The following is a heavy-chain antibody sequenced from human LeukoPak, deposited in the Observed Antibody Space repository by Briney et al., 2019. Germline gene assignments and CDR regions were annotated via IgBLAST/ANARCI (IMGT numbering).Heavy chain of an antibody. J-gene: IGHJ4*02. V-gene: IGHV4-34*01. CDR1: GGSFSGYY. Sequence: SETLSLTCAVYGGSFSGYYWSWIRQPQGKGLEWIGEINHSGSTNYNPSLKSRVTISVDTSKNQFSLKLSSVTAADTAVYYCARGTMVQGVIILVWGQGTLVTVSS. CDR3: ARGTMVQGVIILV. CDR2: INHSGST. D-gene: IGHD3-10*01.